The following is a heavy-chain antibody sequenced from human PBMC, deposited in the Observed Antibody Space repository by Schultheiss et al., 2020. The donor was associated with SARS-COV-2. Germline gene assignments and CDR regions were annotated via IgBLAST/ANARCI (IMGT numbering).Heavy chain of an antibody. V-gene: IGHV1-69*13. CDR2: IIPIFGTA. CDR1: GGTFSSYA. Sequence: SVKVSCKASGGTFSSYAISWVRQAPGQGLEWMGGIIPIFGTANYAQKFQGRVTITADESTSTAYMELSSLRSEDTAVYYCARETMVRGVTVFYYYGMDVWGQGTTVTVSS. CDR3: ARETMVRGVTVFYYYGMDV. D-gene: IGHD3-10*01. J-gene: IGHJ6*02.